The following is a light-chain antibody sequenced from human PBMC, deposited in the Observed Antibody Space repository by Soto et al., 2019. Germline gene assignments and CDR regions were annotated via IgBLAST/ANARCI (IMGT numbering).Light chain of an antibody. J-gene: IGKJ2*01. Sequence: DIQMTQFPSTLSASVRDRVTITCRASQSISNWLAWYQQKPGKAPKLLIYQASSLESGVPSRFSGRRSGTDFTLTISSLQPDDFATYYCQQNNSFPYTFGQGTRLESK. CDR1: QSISNW. CDR2: QAS. CDR3: QQNNSFPYT. V-gene: IGKV1-5*03.